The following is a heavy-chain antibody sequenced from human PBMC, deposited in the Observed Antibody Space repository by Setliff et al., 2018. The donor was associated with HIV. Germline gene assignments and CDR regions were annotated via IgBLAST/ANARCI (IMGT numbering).Heavy chain of an antibody. D-gene: IGHD6-19*01. CDR1: GYTFSTNA. J-gene: IGHJ4*02. V-gene: IGHV1-3*01. Sequence: ASVKVSCKAFGYTFSTNAIHWVRLAPGQRLEWMGYINAGDDNTRYSEKFQGRVTITRDTSANTAYMELSSLRSEDTAVYYCARGSCSGCYLSDYWGLGTLVTVSS. CDR3: ARGSCSGCYLSDY. CDR2: INAGDDNT.